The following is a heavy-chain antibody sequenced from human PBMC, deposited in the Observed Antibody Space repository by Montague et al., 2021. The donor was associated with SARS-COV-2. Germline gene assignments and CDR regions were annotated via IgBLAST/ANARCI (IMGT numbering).Heavy chain of an antibody. CDR1: GDSISTYY. J-gene: IGHJ3*02. V-gene: IGHV4-59*01. CDR2: IYYNGYN. CDR3: ARGGATYYYDTSGYVNAFDT. D-gene: IGHD3-22*01. Sequence: SETLSLTCTVSGDSISTYYWSWIRQHPGKGLEWIGYIYYNGYNNXXPSLKGRVTISVDTSKNQFSLRLSSVTAAATAVYFCARGGATYYYDTSGYVNAFDTWGQGTMVTVSS.